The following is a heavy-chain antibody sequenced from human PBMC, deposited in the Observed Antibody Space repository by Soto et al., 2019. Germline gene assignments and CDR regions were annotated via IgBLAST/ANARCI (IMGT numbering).Heavy chain of an antibody. CDR2: ISAYNGNT. V-gene: IGHV1-18*01. Sequence: GASVEVSCKASGYTFTSYCISWVRQAPGQGLEWMGWISAYNGNTNYAQKLQGRVTMTTDTSTSTAYMELRSLRSDDTAVYYCARDLYYYDSSGYYPGAFDIWGQGTMVTVSS. D-gene: IGHD3-22*01. CDR1: GYTFTSYC. J-gene: IGHJ3*02. CDR3: ARDLYYYDSSGYYPGAFDI.